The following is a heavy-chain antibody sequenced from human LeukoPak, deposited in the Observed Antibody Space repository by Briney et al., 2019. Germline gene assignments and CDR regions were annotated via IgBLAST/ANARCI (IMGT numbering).Heavy chain of an antibody. Sequence: TGGSLRLSCAASGFTFSNYNMNWVRQAPGKGLEWVSSINSSGSYIYYADSVKGRFTISRDNAKNSLYLQMNSLRAEDAAVYYCARGYRSGFDYWGQGTLVTVST. CDR3: ARGYRSGFDY. V-gene: IGHV3-21*01. D-gene: IGHD6-19*01. CDR2: INSSGSYI. CDR1: GFTFSNYN. J-gene: IGHJ4*02.